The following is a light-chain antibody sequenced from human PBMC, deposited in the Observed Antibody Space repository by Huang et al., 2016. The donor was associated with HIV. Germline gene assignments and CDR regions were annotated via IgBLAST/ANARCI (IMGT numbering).Light chain of an antibody. CDR2: WAS. Sequence: DIVMTQSPDSLAVSLGERATLNCRSSQSLLDRSLNKDKLAWYQQKPGQPPRLLIFWASTRESAVPDRISGSGSGTDFTLTISSLQAEDVAVYYCQQYYRTPLTFGGGTKVEIK. V-gene: IGKV4-1*01. CDR3: QQYYRTPLT. J-gene: IGKJ4*01. CDR1: QSLLDRSLNKDK.